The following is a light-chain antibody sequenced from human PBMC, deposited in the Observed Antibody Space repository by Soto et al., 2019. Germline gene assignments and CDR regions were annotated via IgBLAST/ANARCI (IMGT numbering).Light chain of an antibody. CDR1: SSDVGGYNY. V-gene: IGLV2-8*01. Sequence: QAVVTQPPSASGSPGQSVTISCTGTSSDVGGYNYVSWYQQHPGKAPKLMIYEVSKRPSGVPDRFSGSKSGNTASLTVSGLQAEDEADYYCSSYAGSNNFEDVFGTGTKLTVL. CDR2: EVS. J-gene: IGLJ1*01. CDR3: SSYAGSNNFEDV.